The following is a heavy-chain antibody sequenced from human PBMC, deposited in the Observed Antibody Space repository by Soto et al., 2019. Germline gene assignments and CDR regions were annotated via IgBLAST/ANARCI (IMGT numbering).Heavy chain of an antibody. CDR2: TYPEDSQT. CDR3: ARRRYFDTLLDP. CDR1: GYSFTSYW. Sequence: EVQLVQCGAEVKKPGESLKISCKASGYSFTSYWIGWVRQISGKGLEWMGITYPEDSQTLYSPSFQGQVTISVDKSISTVYLQWSSLQASDTATYYCARRRYFDTLLDPWGQGTLVTVSS. J-gene: IGHJ5*02. V-gene: IGHV5-51*03. D-gene: IGHD3-9*01.